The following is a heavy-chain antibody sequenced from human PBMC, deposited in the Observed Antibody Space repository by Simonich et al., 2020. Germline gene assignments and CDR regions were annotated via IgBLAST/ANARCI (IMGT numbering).Heavy chain of an antibody. D-gene: IGHD6-6*01. Sequence: QLQLQESGPGLVKPSETLSLTCTVSGGSISSSSYYWGWIRQPPGKGLEWIGSIYTSGSTNYNPSLKSRVTISVDKSKNQFSLKLSSVTAADTAVYYCARGAYSSSSGDYWGQGTLVTVSS. CDR2: IYTSGST. CDR3: ARGAYSSSSGDY. CDR1: GGSISSSSYY. J-gene: IGHJ4*02. V-gene: IGHV4-39*07.